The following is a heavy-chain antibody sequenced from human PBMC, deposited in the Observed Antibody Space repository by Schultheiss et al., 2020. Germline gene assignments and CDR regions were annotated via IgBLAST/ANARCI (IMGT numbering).Heavy chain of an antibody. V-gene: IGHV5-51*01. Sequence: GESLKIPCKGSGYSFTTYWITWVRQLPGKGLEWMGFVYPGDSDTRYSPSFQGQVTISADKSISTAYLQWSSLKASDTAMYYCAREGGDYVDAFDIWGQGTMGTV. CDR1: GYSFTTYW. CDR2: VYPGDSDT. D-gene: IGHD4-17*01. J-gene: IGHJ3*02. CDR3: AREGGDYVDAFDI.